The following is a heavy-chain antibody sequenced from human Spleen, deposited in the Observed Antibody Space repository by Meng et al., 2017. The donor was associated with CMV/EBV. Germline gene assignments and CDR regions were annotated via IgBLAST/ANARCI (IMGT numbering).Heavy chain of an antibody. CDR1: GLAFSTYA. Sequence: GGSLRLSCAASGLAFSTYAMHWVRQAPGKGLEWVSGISWNSGSIGYADSVKGRFTISRDNAKNSLYLQMNSLRAEDTALYYCAKAGRPAGFYYYYGMDVWGQGTKVTVSS. CDR2: ISWNSGSI. V-gene: IGHV3-9*01. D-gene: IGHD2-2*01. CDR3: AKAGRPAGFYYYYGMDV. J-gene: IGHJ6*02.